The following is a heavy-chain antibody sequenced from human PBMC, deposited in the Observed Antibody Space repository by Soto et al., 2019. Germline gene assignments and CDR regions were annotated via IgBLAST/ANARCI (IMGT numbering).Heavy chain of an antibody. CDR2: IYHSGST. V-gene: IGHV4-30-2*01. CDR1: GGSISTTHW. D-gene: IGHD2-2*01. J-gene: IGHJ5*02. Sequence: PSETLSLTCAVSGGSISTTHWWSWIRQPPGKGLEWIGYIYHSGSTYYNSSLKSRVTISVDRSKNQFSLKLSSVTAADTAVYYCARVPTPWGQGTLVTVSS. CDR3: ARVPTP.